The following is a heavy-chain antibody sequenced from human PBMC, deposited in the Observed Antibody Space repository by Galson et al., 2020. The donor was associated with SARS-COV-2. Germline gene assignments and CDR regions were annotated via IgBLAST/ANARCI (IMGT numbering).Heavy chain of an antibody. V-gene: IGHV3-11*06. J-gene: IGHJ6*02. Sequence: GGSLRLSCAASGFTFSDYYMRWIRQAPGKGLEWISYISSSSTYTNYADSVKGRFTISRDNAKNSLYLQMNSLRDEDTAVYYCARDFFELGLGGMDVWGQGTSVTVSS. CDR3: ARDFFELGLGGMDV. CDR2: ISSSSTYT. D-gene: IGHD7-27*01. CDR1: GFTFSDYY.